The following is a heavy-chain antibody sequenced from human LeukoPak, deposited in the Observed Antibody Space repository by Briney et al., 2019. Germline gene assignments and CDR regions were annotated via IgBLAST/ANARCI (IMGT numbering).Heavy chain of an antibody. J-gene: IGHJ4*02. CDR1: GAPISRFY. D-gene: IGHD6-19*01. Sequence: SETLSLICTTSGAPISRFYWSWVRQTPGKGLEWIGNIYTGVPTFFNPSLKSRVTLSVDTSKTQFSLQLASVTAADTAVYYCVQTTGWPGFDYWGQGILVTFSS. CDR2: IYTGVPT. V-gene: IGHV4-4*09. CDR3: VQTTGWPGFDY.